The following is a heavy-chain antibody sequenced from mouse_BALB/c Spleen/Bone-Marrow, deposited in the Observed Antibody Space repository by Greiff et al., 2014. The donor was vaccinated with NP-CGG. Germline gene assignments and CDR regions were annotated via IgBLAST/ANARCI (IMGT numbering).Heavy chain of an antibody. CDR3: AGEGYYYGSSTYYAMDY. V-gene: IGHV1-87*01. CDR1: GYTFTSYW. D-gene: IGHD1-1*01. Sequence: VQLQQSGAELARPGASVKLSCKASGYTFTSYWMQWVKQRPGQGLEWIGAIYPGDGDTRYTQKFKGKATLTADKSSSTAYMQLSSLASEDSAVYYCAGEGYYYGSSTYYAMDYWGQGTSVTVTS. CDR2: IYPGDGDT. J-gene: IGHJ4*01.